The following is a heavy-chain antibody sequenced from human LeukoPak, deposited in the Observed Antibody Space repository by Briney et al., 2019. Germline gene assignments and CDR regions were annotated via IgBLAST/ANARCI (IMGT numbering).Heavy chain of an antibody. D-gene: IGHD3-10*01. Sequence: GGSLRLSCAASGFTFSSHWVSWVRQAPGKGLEWVANIKQDGSEKNYVDSAKGRFTISRDNAKNSLNLQMNSLRAEDTAVYYCVRNGGSFDYWGQGTLVTVSS. CDR1: GFTFSSHW. CDR3: VRNGGSFDY. V-gene: IGHV3-7*01. J-gene: IGHJ4*02. CDR2: IKQDGSEK.